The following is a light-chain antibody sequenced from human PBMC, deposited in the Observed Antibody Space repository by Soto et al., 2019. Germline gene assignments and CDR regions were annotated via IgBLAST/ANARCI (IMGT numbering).Light chain of an antibody. CDR2: EVS. Sequence: QSALTQPASVSGSPGQSITISCTGTSSDVGGYNYVSWYQHHPGKVPKLMIYEVSNRPSGVSNRFSGSKSGNTASLTISGLQAEDEADYYCSSYTTSSTFYVFGTGTKLTVL. CDR1: SSDVGGYNY. V-gene: IGLV2-14*01. J-gene: IGLJ1*01. CDR3: SSYTTSSTFYV.